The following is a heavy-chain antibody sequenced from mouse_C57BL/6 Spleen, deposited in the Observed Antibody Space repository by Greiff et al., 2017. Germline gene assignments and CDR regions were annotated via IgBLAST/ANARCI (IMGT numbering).Heavy chain of an antibody. Sequence: VHLVESGAELVRPGASVTLSCKASGYTFTDYEMHWVKQTPVHGLEWIGAIDPETGGTAYNQKFKGKAILTADKSSSTAYMELRSLTSEDSAVYYCTRERSVVATHWYFDVWGTGTTVTVSS. V-gene: IGHV1-15*01. CDR3: TRERSVVATHWYFDV. J-gene: IGHJ1*03. D-gene: IGHD1-1*01. CDR2: IDPETGGT. CDR1: GYTFTDYE.